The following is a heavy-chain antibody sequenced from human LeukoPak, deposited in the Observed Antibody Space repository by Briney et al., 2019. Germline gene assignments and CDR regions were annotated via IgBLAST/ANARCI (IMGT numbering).Heavy chain of an antibody. Sequence: PGESLKISCTGSGYSFTSYCISWMRQMPGKGLEWMGRIDPSDSYTNYSPSFQGNVTTSIDKSITTAYLQWSSLKASDTAMYYCARRRGGSEDAFDIWGQGTMVTVSS. CDR1: GYSFTSYC. CDR3: ARRRGGSEDAFDI. V-gene: IGHV5-10-1*01. CDR2: IDPSDSYT. J-gene: IGHJ3*02. D-gene: IGHD3-10*01.